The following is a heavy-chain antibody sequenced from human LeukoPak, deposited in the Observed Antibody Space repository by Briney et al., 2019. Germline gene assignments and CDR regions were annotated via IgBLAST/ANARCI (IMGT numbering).Heavy chain of an antibody. Sequence: GGSLRLSCAASGFTFSSYWMHWVRQAPGKGLVWVSRINSDGSSTSYADSVKGRFTISRDNAKSTLYLQMNSLRAEDTAVYYCARGGIAVAGTLDWGQGTLVTVSS. J-gene: IGHJ4*02. CDR2: INSDGSST. CDR1: GFTFSSYW. CDR3: ARGGIAVAGTLD. V-gene: IGHV3-74*01. D-gene: IGHD6-19*01.